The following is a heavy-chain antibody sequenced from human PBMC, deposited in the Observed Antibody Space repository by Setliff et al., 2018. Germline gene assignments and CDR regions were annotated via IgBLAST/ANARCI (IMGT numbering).Heavy chain of an antibody. CDR3: ARDEGSSYFYGMDV. Sequence: LSLTCAVSGYSIRSGNYWGWIRQPPGKGLEWIGSISHSGSTNYNPSLKSRVTISVDTSKNQFSLKLSSVTAADTAVYYCARDEGSSYFYGMDVWGQGTTVTVSS. CDR2: ISHSGST. V-gene: IGHV4-38-2*02. J-gene: IGHJ6*02. CDR1: GYSIRSGNY. D-gene: IGHD6-13*01.